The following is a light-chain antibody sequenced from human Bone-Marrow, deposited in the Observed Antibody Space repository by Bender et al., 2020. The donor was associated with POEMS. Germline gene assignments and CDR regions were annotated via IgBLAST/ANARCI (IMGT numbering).Light chain of an antibody. CDR3: CSYAGRFSTWV. V-gene: IGLV3-21*03. J-gene: IGLJ3*02. Sequence: YVLTQPPSVSVAPGKTATITCGGNDIGSKSVHWYHQKPGQAPVLVVYDDNDRPSGVPDRFSGFRSGNTASLTISGLQAEDEADYHCCSYAGRFSTWVFGGGTKLTVL. CDR1: DIGSKS. CDR2: DDN.